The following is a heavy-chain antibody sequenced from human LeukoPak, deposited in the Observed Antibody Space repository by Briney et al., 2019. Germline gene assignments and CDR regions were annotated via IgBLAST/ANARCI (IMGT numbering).Heavy chain of an antibody. Sequence: PGGSLRLSCAAYGFSFSSYWMSWVRQAPGKGLEWVANIKQDGSEKYYVVSVKGRFTISRDNAKNSLYLQMNSLRAEDTAVYYCAREIGSYSYYDYWGQGILVTVSS. V-gene: IGHV3-7*01. CDR2: IKQDGSEK. J-gene: IGHJ4*02. CDR1: GFSFSSYW. CDR3: AREIGSYSYYDY. D-gene: IGHD1-26*01.